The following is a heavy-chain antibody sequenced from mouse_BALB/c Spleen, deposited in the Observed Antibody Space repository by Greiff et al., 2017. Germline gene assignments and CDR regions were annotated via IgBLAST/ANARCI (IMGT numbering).Heavy chain of an antibody. Sequence: QVQLKQSGPGLVAPSQSLSITCTVSGFSLTSYGVHWVRQPPGKGLEWLGVIWAGGSTNYNSALMSRLSISKDNSKSQVFLKMNSLQTDDTAMYYCAREVYDYDGRFDVWGAGTTVTVSS. J-gene: IGHJ1*01. CDR3: AREVYDYDGRFDV. D-gene: IGHD2-4*01. V-gene: IGHV2-9*02. CDR2: IWAGGST. CDR1: GFSLTSYG.